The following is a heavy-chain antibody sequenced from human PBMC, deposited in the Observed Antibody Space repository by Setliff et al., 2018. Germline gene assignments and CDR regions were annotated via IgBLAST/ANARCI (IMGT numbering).Heavy chain of an antibody. J-gene: IGHJ3*02. V-gene: IGHV5-51*01. D-gene: IGHD6-13*01. CDR2: IHPADYDT. CDR1: GNGFTDLW. Sequence: GESLKISCKVSGNGFTDLWIAWVRQTPGKGLEWMGIIHPADYDTRYSPSLQGQVTFSADRSISTAHLQWSSLKASDTARYYCARLGSSSWYYDVFDIWGQGTMVTVS. CDR3: ARLGSSSWYYDVFDI.